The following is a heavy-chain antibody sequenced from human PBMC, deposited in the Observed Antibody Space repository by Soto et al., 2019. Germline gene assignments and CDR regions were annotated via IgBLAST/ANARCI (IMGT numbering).Heavy chain of an antibody. CDR2: INWNGGST. CDR3: ARERRFLEWGYMDV. Sequence: GGSLRLSCAASGFTFDDYGMSWVRQAPGKGLEWVSGINWNGGSTGYADSLKGRFTISRDNAKNSLYLQMNRQRAEYTAVYHCARERRFLEWGYMDVWGKGTTVTVSS. CDR1: GFTFDDYG. V-gene: IGHV3-20*01. J-gene: IGHJ6*04. D-gene: IGHD3-3*01.